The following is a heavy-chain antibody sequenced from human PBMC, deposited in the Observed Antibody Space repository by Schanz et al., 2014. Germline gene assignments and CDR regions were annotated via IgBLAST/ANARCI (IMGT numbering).Heavy chain of an antibody. CDR2: IGTSGGT. D-gene: IGHD1-20*01. CDR3: ANNWNLDY. Sequence: EVQLLESGGGLVQPGGSLKLSCAASGLIFSNYVMSWVRQAPGKGLEWVSTIGTSGGTNYAESVKGRFTISRDNSKNLLYLQMNSLRAEDTAVYYCANNWNLDYWGQGTLVTVSS. J-gene: IGHJ4*02. V-gene: IGHV3-23*01. CDR1: GLIFSNYV.